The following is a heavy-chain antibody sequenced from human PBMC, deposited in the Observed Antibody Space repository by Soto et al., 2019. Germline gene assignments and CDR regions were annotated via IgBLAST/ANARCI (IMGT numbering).Heavy chain of an antibody. Sequence: QVQLVESGGGVVQPGRSLRLSCAVSGFTFSSYGMNWVRQAPGKGLEWVAAIYYDGSNKYYADSVRGRFTISRDNFKNTLYLHMTSLRAEDTAVYYCATDSKDDSSGYYAGFDYWGQGTLVTVSS. CDR2: IYYDGSNK. J-gene: IGHJ4*02. D-gene: IGHD3-22*01. CDR3: ATDSKDDSSGYYAGFDY. CDR1: GFTFSSYG. V-gene: IGHV3-33*01.